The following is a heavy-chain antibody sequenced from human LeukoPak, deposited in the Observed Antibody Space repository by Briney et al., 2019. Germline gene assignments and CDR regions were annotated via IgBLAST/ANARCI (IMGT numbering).Heavy chain of an antibody. D-gene: IGHD2-2*02. Sequence: PGGSLRLSCAASGFTFSSYSTNWVRQAPGKGLEWVSYISSSSSTIYYADSVKGRFTISRDNAKNSLYLQMNSLRDEDTAVYYCARDDIVVVPAAIPYYYGMDVWGQGTTVTVSS. J-gene: IGHJ6*02. CDR1: GFTFSSYS. V-gene: IGHV3-48*02. CDR2: ISSSSSTI. CDR3: ARDDIVVVPAAIPYYYGMDV.